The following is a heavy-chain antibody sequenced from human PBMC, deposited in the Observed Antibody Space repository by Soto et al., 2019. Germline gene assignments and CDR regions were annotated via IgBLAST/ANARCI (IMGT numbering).Heavy chain of an antibody. V-gene: IGHV4-31*03. CDR2: IYYSGST. Sequence: PSETLSLTCTVSGGSISSGGYYWSWIRQHPGKGLEWIGYIYYSGSTYYNPSLKSRVTISVDKSKNQFSLKLTSVTATDTAVYYCARPKDCSSTICSLVWDLWGQGTLVT. D-gene: IGHD2-2*01. CDR3: ARPKDCSSTICSLVWDL. CDR1: GGSISSGGYY. J-gene: IGHJ5*02.